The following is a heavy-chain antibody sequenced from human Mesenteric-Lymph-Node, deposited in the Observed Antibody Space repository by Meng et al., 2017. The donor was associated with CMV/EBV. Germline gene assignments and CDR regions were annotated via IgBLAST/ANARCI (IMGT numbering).Heavy chain of an antibody. V-gene: IGHV3-23*01. CDR1: GFTFSSYA. Sequence: GGSLRLSCAASGFTFSSYAMTWVRQAPGKGLEWVSAIIGNGGSTYYANSVKGRFTISRDNSKNTLYLQMNSLRGEDTAVYYCARGYSGYDRPGLDYWGQGTLVTVSS. CDR3: ARGYSGYDRPGLDY. CDR2: IIGNGGST. D-gene: IGHD5-12*01. J-gene: IGHJ4*02.